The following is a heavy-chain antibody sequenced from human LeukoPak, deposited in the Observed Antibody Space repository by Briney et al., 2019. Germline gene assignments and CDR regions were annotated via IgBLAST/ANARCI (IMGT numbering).Heavy chain of an antibody. J-gene: IGHJ4*02. Sequence: PSETLSLTCTVSGGSISSYYWSWIRQPAGKGLEWIGRIYTSGSTNYNPSLKSRVTMSVDTSKNQFSLKLSSVTAADTAVYYCARNGTYYYDSSGYDAHFDYWGQGTLVTVSS. V-gene: IGHV4-4*07. D-gene: IGHD3-22*01. CDR3: ARNGTYYYDSSGYDAHFDY. CDR2: IYTSGST. CDR1: GGSISSYY.